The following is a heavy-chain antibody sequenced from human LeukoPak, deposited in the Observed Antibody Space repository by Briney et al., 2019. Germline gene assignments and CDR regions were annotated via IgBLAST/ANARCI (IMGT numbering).Heavy chain of an antibody. J-gene: IGHJ4*02. Sequence: GGSLRLSCAASGFTFSSYAMHWVRQAPGKGLEWVAFISYDGSNKYYADSVKGRFTISRDNSKNTLYLQMNSLRAEDTAVYYCARDWLDIVVVPAAGEYWGQGTLVTVSS. CDR3: ARDWLDIVVVPAAGEY. CDR1: GFTFSSYA. CDR2: ISYDGSNK. V-gene: IGHV3-30-3*01. D-gene: IGHD2-2*01.